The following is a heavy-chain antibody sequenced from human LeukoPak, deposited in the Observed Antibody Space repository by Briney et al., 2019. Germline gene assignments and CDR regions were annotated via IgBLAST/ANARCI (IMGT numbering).Heavy chain of an antibody. J-gene: IGHJ4*02. CDR1: GFTFSSYA. Sequence: GSLRLSCAASGFTFSSYAMSWVRQGPGKGLEWVSAISGSGTNTYYADSVKGRFTISRDNSKNTLSLQMNSLRAEDTAVYYCARDHSSGYSDYWGQGTLVTVSS. CDR3: ARDHSSGYSDY. CDR2: ISGSGTNT. D-gene: IGHD3-22*01. V-gene: IGHV3-23*01.